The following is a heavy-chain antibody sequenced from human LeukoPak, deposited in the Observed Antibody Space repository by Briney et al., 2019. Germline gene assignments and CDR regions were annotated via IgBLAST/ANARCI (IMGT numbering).Heavy chain of an antibody. CDR3: ARGRTTVTTVRFYYYYYGMDV. CDR2: INHSGST. Sequence: PSETLSLTCAVSGGSISSGGYSWSWIRQPPGKGLEWIGEINHSGSTNYNPSLKSRVTISVDTSKNQFSLKLSSVTAADTAVYYCARGRTTVTTVRFYYYYYGMDVWGQGTTVTVSS. J-gene: IGHJ6*02. V-gene: IGHV4-30-2*01. CDR1: GGSISSGGYS. D-gene: IGHD4-17*01.